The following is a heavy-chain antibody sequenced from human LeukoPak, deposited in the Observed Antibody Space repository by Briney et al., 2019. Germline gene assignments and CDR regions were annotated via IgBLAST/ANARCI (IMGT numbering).Heavy chain of an antibody. Sequence: GESLKISCEASGYDFTNYWIGWVRQKPGKGLEWMGIIYPGDSNIIYSSSFQGQMTISADKSISTAYLQLSGLKASDTAMYYCAREGLGCSRTSCYTGFGYWGQGTLVTVSS. J-gene: IGHJ4*02. CDR3: AREGLGCSRTSCYTGFGY. V-gene: IGHV5-51*01. CDR2: IYPGDSNI. D-gene: IGHD2-2*02. CDR1: GYDFTNYW.